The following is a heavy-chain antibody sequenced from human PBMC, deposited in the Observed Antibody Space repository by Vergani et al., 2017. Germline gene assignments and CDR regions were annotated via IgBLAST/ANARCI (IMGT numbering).Heavy chain of an antibody. D-gene: IGHD2-21*02. J-gene: IGHJ4*02. CDR3: ARGGWLVPDV. CDR1: GDSISPYF. Sequence: QVQLHESGPGLVKPSETLSLTCTVSGDSISPYFWTWIRQPPGQGLEWIGYISYSGDTNCAPSLKSRVSISLDTSKNQFALQVNSGAPSGTAVYYCARGGWLVPDVWGQGTLVTVSS. CDR2: ISYSGDT. V-gene: IGHV4-59*01.